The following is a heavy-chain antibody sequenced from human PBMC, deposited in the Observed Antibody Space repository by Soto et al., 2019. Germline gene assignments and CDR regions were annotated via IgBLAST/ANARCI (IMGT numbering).Heavy chain of an antibody. V-gene: IGHV1-69*01. D-gene: IGHD6-6*01. J-gene: IGHJ1*01. Sequence: QVQLVQSGAEVKKPGSSVKVSCKASGGTFSSYAISWVRQAPGQGLEWMGGIIPIFGTANYAQKFQGRVRISAEECRCTAYLGLGSLRSEDTAVYYCARDDIGGDSSSSVTKAPAEYFQHWGQGTLVTVSS. CDR1: GGTFSSYA. CDR2: IIPIFGTA. CDR3: ARDDIGGDSSSSVTKAPAEYFQH.